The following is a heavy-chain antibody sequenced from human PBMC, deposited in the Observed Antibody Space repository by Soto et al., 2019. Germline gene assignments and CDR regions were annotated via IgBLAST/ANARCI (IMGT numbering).Heavy chain of an antibody. CDR3: ARGLNDYGSFDP. J-gene: IGHJ5*02. CDR2: INHSGST. D-gene: IGHD4-17*01. V-gene: IGHV4-34*01. CDR1: GGSFSGYY. Sequence: QVQLQQWGAGLLKPSETLSLTCAVYGGSFSGYYWSWIRQPPGKGLEWIGQINHSGSTNYNTSLKSRVTISVDTSKNQFSLKLSSVTAADTAVYYCARGLNDYGSFDPWGQGNLVTVSS.